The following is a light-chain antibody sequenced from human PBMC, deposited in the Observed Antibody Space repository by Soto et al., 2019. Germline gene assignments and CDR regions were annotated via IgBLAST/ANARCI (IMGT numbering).Light chain of an antibody. CDR1: QSINIW. J-gene: IGKJ4*01. Sequence: IQMTQSPSTLSASLGDRVTITCRASQSINIWLSWYQQKQGKAPNLLIYDASNLKSGVPSRFSGSVSGTEGTITISSLKKDDGSVYYGQRYNNWPLTFGGGTKVDIK. CDR2: DAS. V-gene: IGKV1-5*01. CDR3: QRYNNWPLT.